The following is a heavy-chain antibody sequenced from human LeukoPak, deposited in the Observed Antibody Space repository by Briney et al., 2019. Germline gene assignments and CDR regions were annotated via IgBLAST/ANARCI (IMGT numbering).Heavy chain of an antibody. J-gene: IGHJ6*02. Sequence: ASVKVSCKASGYTFTNYAMHWVRQAPGQRLEWMEWINAGNGNTKYSQKFQGRVTITRDTSASTAYMELSSLRSEDTAVYYCARVDYYGSGSYAWDYYGMDVWGQGTTVTVSS. V-gene: IGHV1-3*01. CDR2: INAGNGNT. CDR3: ARVDYYGSGSYAWDYYGMDV. CDR1: GYTFTNYA. D-gene: IGHD3-10*01.